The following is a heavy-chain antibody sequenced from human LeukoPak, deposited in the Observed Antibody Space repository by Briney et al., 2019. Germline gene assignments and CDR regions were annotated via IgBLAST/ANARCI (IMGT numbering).Heavy chain of an antibody. Sequence: PGGSLRLSCAASGFTFSSYAMHWVRQAPGKGLEWVAVISYDGSNKYYADSVKGRFTISRDNSKNTLYLQMSSLRVEDTAVYYCARENRWGLYFDYWGQGTLVTVSP. D-gene: IGHD2-21*02. V-gene: IGHV3-30-3*01. CDR3: ARENRWGLYFDY. CDR2: ISYDGSNK. CDR1: GFTFSSYA. J-gene: IGHJ4*02.